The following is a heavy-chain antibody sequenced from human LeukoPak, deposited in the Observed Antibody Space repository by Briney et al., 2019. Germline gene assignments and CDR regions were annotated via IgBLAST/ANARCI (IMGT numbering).Heavy chain of an antibody. V-gene: IGHV3-30*02. D-gene: IGHD3-3*01. CDR1: GFTFSSYG. CDR3: AKDGRYYDFWSGYYDGYYMDV. CDR2: IRYDGSNK. J-gene: IGHJ6*03. Sequence: GGSLRLSCAASGFTFSSYGMHWVRQAPGKGLEWVAFIRYDGSNKYYADSVKGRFTISRDNSKNTLYLQMNSLRAEDTAVYYCAKDGRYYDFWSGYYDGYYMDVWGKGTTVIVSS.